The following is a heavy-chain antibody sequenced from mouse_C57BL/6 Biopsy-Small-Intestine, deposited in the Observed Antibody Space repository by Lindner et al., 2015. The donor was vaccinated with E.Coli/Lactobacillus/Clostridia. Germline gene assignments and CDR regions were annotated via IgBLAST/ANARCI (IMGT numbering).Heavy chain of an antibody. J-gene: IGHJ4*01. V-gene: IGHV1-34*02. CDR3: ARSGINYAMDY. Sequence: VQLQESGPELVKPGASVKISCKASGYTFTDYNMDWVKQSHGKSLEWIGYIYPNNGGTGYNQKFKGKATLTVDKSSSTAYMQLNSLTSEDSAVYYCARSGINYAMDYWGHGTSVTVSS. CDR1: GYTFTDYN. CDR2: IYPNNGGT. D-gene: IGHD1-1*01.